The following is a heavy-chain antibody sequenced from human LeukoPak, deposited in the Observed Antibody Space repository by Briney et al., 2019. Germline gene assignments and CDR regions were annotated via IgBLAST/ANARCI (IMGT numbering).Heavy chain of an antibody. CDR2: IGWNTVSV. D-gene: IGHD1-26*01. Sequence: GGSLRLSCATSGFTFDRYATHWVRQAPGKGLEWVSGIGWNTVSVDYAYSVKGRFTISRDNAKKSLYLQMNSLRPEDTALYYCTKGRNSGSYYRGWGGEFDYWGQGILVTVSS. CDR1: GFTFDRYA. V-gene: IGHV3-9*01. J-gene: IGHJ4*02. CDR3: TKGRNSGSYYRGWGGEFDY.